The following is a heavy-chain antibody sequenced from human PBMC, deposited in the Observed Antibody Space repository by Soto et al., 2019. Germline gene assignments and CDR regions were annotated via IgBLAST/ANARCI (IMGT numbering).Heavy chain of an antibody. V-gene: IGHV4-31*03. D-gene: IGHD3-10*01. CDR3: AREAPFITMVRGEVDGMDV. J-gene: IGHJ6*02. CDR2: IYYSGST. Sequence: SETLSLTCTVSGGSISSGGYYWSWIRQHPGKGLEWIGYIYYSGSTYYNPSLKSRVTISVDTSKIQFSLKLSSVTAADTAVYYCAREAPFITMVRGEVDGMDVWGQGTTVTVSS. CDR1: GGSISSGGYY.